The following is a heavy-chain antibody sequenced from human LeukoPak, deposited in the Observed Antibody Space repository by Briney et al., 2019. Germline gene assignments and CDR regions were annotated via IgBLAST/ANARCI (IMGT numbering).Heavy chain of an antibody. CDR3: ARQVAVAGRGAFDI. CDR1: GYKFSDYY. CDR2: IYPGDSDT. J-gene: IGHJ3*02. V-gene: IGHV5-51*01. D-gene: IGHD6-19*01. Sequence: GESLKISCKTSGYKFSDYYIGWVRQRPGKGLEWMGIIYPGDSDTRYSPSFQGQVTISADKSISTAYLQWSSLKASDTAMYYCARQVAVAGRGAFDIWGQGTMVTVSS.